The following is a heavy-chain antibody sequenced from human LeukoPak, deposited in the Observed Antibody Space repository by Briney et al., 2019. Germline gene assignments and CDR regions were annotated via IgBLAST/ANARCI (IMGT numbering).Heavy chain of an antibody. Sequence: GGALRLSRAASGFTFSSYAMHWVRQAPGKGLEWVAAISYDGSNKYYADSVKGRFTISRDNSKNTLYLQMNSLRAEDTAVYYCAKDKKVLRYFDWSSPDYWGQGTLVTVSS. J-gene: IGHJ4*02. V-gene: IGHV3-30*04. CDR3: AKDKKVLRYFDWSSPDY. D-gene: IGHD3-9*01. CDR1: GFTFSSYA. CDR2: ISYDGSNK.